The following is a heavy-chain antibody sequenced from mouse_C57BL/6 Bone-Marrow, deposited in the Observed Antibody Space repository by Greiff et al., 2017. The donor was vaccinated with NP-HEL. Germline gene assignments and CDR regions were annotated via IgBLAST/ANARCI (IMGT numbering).Heavy chain of an antibody. Sequence: QVQLQQSGAELVRPGASVTLSCKASGYTFTDYEMHWVKQTPVHGLEWIGAIDPETGGTAYNQKFKGKAILTADKSSSTAYMELRSLTSEDSAVYYCTRIDYYGSSGDYWGQGTTLTVSS. D-gene: IGHD1-1*01. V-gene: IGHV1-15*01. CDR3: TRIDYYGSSGDY. CDR1: GYTFTDYE. CDR2: IDPETGGT. J-gene: IGHJ2*01.